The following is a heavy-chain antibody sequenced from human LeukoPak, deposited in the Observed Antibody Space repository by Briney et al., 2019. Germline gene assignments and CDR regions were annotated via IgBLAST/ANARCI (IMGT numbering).Heavy chain of an antibody. CDR1: GGSFSGYY. V-gene: IGHV4-34*01. CDR3: ARFDLGATKCLDY. D-gene: IGHD1-26*01. J-gene: IGHJ4*02. Sequence: PLETLSLTCAVYGGSFSGYYWSWIRQPPGKGLEWIGEINHSGSTNYNPSLKSRVTISVDTSKNQFSLKLSSVTAADTAVYYCARFDLGATKCLDYWGQGTLVTVSS. CDR2: INHSGST.